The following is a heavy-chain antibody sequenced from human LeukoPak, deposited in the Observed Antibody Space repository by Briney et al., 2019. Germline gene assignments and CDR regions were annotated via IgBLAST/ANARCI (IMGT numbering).Heavy chain of an antibody. V-gene: IGHV3-74*01. Sequence: GGFLRPSCAASGFMFSNYWMHWVRQAPGKGLVWVSRINTDGSSTNYADSVTGRFTISRDNAENTLYLQMNSLRAEDTAIYYCVKDMAGNYDYWGQGTLVTVSS. CDR3: VKDMAGNYDY. D-gene: IGHD4-11*01. CDR2: INTDGSST. CDR1: GFMFSNYW. J-gene: IGHJ4*02.